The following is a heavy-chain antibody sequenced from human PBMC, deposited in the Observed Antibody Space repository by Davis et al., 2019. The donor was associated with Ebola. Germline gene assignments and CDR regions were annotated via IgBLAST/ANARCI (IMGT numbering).Heavy chain of an antibody. V-gene: IGHV3-23*01. CDR1: GFTFSSHA. CDR2: TSASGATT. CDR3: AKDLAFFNSWFDY. Sequence: GGSLSLSCAASGFTFSSHAMSWVRQAPGQGLEWVSGTSASGATTSYADSVKGRFTISRDNSKNTLYLHMNRLRAEDTALYYCAKDLAFFNSWFDYWGQGSLVTVSS. D-gene: IGHD6-13*01. J-gene: IGHJ4*02.